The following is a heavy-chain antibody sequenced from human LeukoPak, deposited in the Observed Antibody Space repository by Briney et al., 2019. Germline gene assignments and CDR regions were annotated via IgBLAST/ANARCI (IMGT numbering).Heavy chain of an antibody. V-gene: IGHV1-18*01. J-gene: IGHJ6*03. CDR1: GYTFTSYG. CDR2: ISAYNGNT. D-gene: IGHD3-3*01. Sequence: ASVKVSCKASGYTFTSYGISWVRQAPGQGLEWMGWISAYNGNTNYAQKLQGRVTITTDTSTSTAYMELRSLRSDDTAVYYCARAGYDFWSGYPPMDVWGKGTTVTVSS. CDR3: ARAGYDFWSGYPPMDV.